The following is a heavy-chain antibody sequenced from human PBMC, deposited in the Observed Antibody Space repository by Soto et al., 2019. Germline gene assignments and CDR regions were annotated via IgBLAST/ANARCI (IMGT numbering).Heavy chain of an antibody. Sequence: SETLSLTCSVSGVSISGSYWIWIRQSPGKGLEWLGYVYYTGSTNYSPSLRSRVSISVDTSKNEFSLRLSSVTAADSAVYFCARSVAVPGAHIDYWGQGTQVTVSS. D-gene: IGHD6-19*01. CDR3: ARSVAVPGAHIDY. CDR2: VYYTGST. CDR1: GVSISGSY. J-gene: IGHJ4*02. V-gene: IGHV4-59*01.